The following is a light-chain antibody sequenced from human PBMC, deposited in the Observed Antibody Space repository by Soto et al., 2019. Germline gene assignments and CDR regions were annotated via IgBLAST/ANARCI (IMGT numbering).Light chain of an antibody. J-gene: IGKJ4*01. Sequence: EIVLTQSPATLSLSPGESATLSCRASQSISTYLAWYQQKPGQAPRLLIYDASNRATGSPARFRGSGSGTDVTLAISNLEREDFAVYYCQQRSSSFGGGNKVEIK. CDR3: QQRSSS. V-gene: IGKV3-11*01. CDR1: QSISTY. CDR2: DAS.